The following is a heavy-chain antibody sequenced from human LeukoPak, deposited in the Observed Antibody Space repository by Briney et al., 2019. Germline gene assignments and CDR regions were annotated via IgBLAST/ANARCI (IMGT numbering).Heavy chain of an antibody. Sequence: SETLSLTCTVSGGSISSGSYYWSWIRQPAGKGLEWIGRIYTSGSTNYNPSLKSRVTISVDTSKNQFSLKLSSVTAADTAVYYCASSPLLWFGELLPDYWGQGTLVTVSS. CDR2: IYTSGST. V-gene: IGHV4-61*02. CDR3: ASSPLLWFGELLPDY. CDR1: GGSISSGSYY. J-gene: IGHJ4*02. D-gene: IGHD3-10*01.